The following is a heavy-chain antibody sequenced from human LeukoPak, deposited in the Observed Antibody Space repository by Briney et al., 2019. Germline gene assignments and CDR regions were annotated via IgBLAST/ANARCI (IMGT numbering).Heavy chain of an antibody. CDR2: INPNSGGT. J-gene: IGHJ4*02. Sequence: ASVKVSCKASGYTFTGYYMHWVRQAPGQGLEWMGWINPNSGGTNYAQKFQGRVTTTKDTSISTAYMELSRLRSDDTAVYYCATEQVGYCSSTSCYLGYWGQGTLVTVS. V-gene: IGHV1-2*02. CDR1: GYTFTGYY. D-gene: IGHD2-2*01. CDR3: ATEQVGYCSSTSCYLGY.